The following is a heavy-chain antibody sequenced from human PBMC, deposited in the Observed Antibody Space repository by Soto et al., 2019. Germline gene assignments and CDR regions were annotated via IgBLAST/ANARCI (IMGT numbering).Heavy chain of an antibody. CDR2: IYYNGNT. J-gene: IGHJ4*02. CDR3: ARLGRAALDY. V-gene: IGHV4-59*08. D-gene: IGHD2-15*01. CDR1: GGSISSYY. Sequence: SETLSLTCTVSGGSISSYYWSWIRQSPGKGLEWIGYIYYNGNTNYSPSLKSRVTISVDTSKNQFSLKVYSVTAADTAVYYCARLGRAALDYWGQGTLVTVSS.